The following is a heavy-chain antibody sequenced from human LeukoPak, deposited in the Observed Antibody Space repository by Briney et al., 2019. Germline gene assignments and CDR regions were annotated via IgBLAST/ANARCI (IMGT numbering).Heavy chain of an antibody. CDR1: GYTFTSYY. Sequence: GASVKVSCKASGYTFTSYYMHWVRQAPGQGLEWMGIINPSGGSTSYAQKFQGRVTMTRDTSTSTVYMELSSLRSEDTAVYYCARLGYCSSTSCYSHYYYGMDVWGQGTTATVSS. D-gene: IGHD2-2*01. J-gene: IGHJ6*02. CDR3: ARLGYCSSTSCYSHYYYGMDV. V-gene: IGHV1-46*01. CDR2: INPSGGST.